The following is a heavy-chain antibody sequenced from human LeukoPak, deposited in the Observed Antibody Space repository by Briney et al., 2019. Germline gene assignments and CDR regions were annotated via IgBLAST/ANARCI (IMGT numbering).Heavy chain of an antibody. V-gene: IGHV3-23*01. CDR1: GFTFSSYW. CDR2: IGAGGTFT. D-gene: IGHD6-13*01. Sequence: GGSLRLSCAASGFTFSSYWMSWVRQAPGKGLEWVSGIGAGGTFTYYADSVKGRFTISRDNSRNTLYLQMNSLRAEDTAVYYCARASMRMTTAGLVDYWGQGTLVTVSS. CDR3: ARASMRMTTAGLVDY. J-gene: IGHJ4*02.